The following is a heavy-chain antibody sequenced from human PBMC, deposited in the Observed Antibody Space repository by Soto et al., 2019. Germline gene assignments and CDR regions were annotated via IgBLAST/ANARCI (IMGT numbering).Heavy chain of an antibody. CDR3: ARGDRRGDLEWLLFDY. V-gene: IGHV4-30-2*01. J-gene: IGHJ4*02. D-gene: IGHD3-3*01. Sequence: PSETLSLTCAVSGSSISSGGYSWSWIRQPPGKGLEWIGYIYHSGSTYYNPSLKSRVTISVDRSKNQFSLKLSSVTAADTAVYYCARGDRRGDLEWLLFDYWGQGTLVTVSS. CDR2: IYHSGST. CDR1: GSSISSGGYS.